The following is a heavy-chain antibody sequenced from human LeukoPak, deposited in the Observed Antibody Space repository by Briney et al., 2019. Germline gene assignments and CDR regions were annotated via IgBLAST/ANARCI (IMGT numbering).Heavy chain of an antibody. Sequence: GASVKVSCKASGYIFTSYVLHWVRQAPGQGLEWMGGIIPLFGTANYAQKFLGRVIITADESTSTTYMYLSSLKSEDTAVYYCAREWAGYGSGSYYYYWGQGTLVTVSS. CDR2: IIPLFGTA. V-gene: IGHV1-69*13. D-gene: IGHD3-10*01. J-gene: IGHJ4*02. CDR1: GYIFTSYV. CDR3: AREWAGYGSGSYYYY.